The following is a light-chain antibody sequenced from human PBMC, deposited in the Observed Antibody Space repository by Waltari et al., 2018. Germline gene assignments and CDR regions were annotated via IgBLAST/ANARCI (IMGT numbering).Light chain of an antibody. Sequence: DIVMIQSPESLAVSAGARATINCKSRPTLLYTSNNKIHLAWYQQKSGQPPKVLIYWSSTRAPGVSERFSGSGSGTNFSLTISGLQAEDVGIYYCHQYYNSPLTFGGGTRVEI. V-gene: IGKV4-1*01. CDR3: HQYYNSPLT. CDR2: WSS. CDR1: PTLLYTSNNKIH. J-gene: IGKJ4*01.